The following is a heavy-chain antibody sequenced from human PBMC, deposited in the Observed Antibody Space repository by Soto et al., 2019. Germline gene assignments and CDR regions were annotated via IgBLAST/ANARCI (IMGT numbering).Heavy chain of an antibody. V-gene: IGHV1-3*01. CDR3: ARAPAMDDFWSGYPNYYMDV. D-gene: IGHD3-3*01. Sequence: ASVKVSCKASGYTFTSYAMHWVRQAPGQRLEWMGWINAGNGNTKYSQKFQGRVTITRDTSASTAYMELSSLRSEDTAVYYCARAPAMDDFWSGYPNYYMDVWGKGTTVTVSS. J-gene: IGHJ6*03. CDR1: GYTFTSYA. CDR2: INAGNGNT.